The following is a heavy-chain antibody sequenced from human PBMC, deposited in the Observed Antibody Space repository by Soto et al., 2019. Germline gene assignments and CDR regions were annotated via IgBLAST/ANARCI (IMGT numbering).Heavy chain of an antibody. CDR3: ARNYYDSGGGFDS. CDR1: GFTVSSNY. CDR2: IYSGGST. D-gene: IGHD3-22*01. Sequence: EVQLVESGGGLIQPGGSLRLSCAASGFTVSSNYMSWVRQAPGKGLEWVSVIYSGGSTYYADSVKGRFTISRDNSKNTLYLQMNSVRAEDTAVYYCARNYYDSGGGFDSWGQGTLVTVSS. V-gene: IGHV3-53*01. J-gene: IGHJ4*02.